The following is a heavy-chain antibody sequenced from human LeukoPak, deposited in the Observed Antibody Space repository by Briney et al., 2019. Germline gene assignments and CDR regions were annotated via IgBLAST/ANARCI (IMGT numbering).Heavy chain of an antibody. D-gene: IGHD3-22*01. CDR1: GGSISSSNW. V-gene: IGHV4-4*02. CDR3: AIPGGGYYDSSGFGY. Sequence: PSETLSLTCAVSGGSISSSNWWSWVRQPPGKGLEWIGEIYHSGSTNYNPSLKSRVTISVDKSKNQFSLKLSSVTAADTAVYYCAIPGGGYYDSSGFGYWGQGTLVTVSS. J-gene: IGHJ4*02. CDR2: IYHSGST.